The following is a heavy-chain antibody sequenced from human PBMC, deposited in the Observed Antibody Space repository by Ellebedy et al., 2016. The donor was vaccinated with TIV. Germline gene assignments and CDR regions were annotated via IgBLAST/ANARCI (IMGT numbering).Heavy chain of an antibody. V-gene: IGHV3-43*02. CDR3: AKGGGYASDAFDI. CDR2: ISWDGGST. CDR1: GFTFDDYA. J-gene: IGHJ3*02. D-gene: IGHD5-12*01. Sequence: GESLKISCAASGFTFDDYAMHWVRQAPGKGLEWVSGISWDGGSTYYADSVKGRFTISRDNSKNSLYLQMNSLRTEDTALYYCAKGGGYASDAFDIWGQGTMVTVSS.